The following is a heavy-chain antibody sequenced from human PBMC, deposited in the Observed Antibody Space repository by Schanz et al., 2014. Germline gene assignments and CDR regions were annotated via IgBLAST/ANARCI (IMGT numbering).Heavy chain of an antibody. CDR2: INPYSGAT. J-gene: IGHJ5*02. V-gene: IGHV1-2*02. D-gene: IGHD1-7*01. CDR3: ARDQTGTTNWFDP. Sequence: QVQLVQSGAEVRKPGASVRVSCKASGYSFAAFFIHWVRQTPGQGLEWMGCINPYSGATYYAQKFQGRVTLTSDESLTTVYMEVHSLTSDDTAVFFCARDQTGTTNWFDPWGQGTLVTVSS. CDR1: GYSFAAFF.